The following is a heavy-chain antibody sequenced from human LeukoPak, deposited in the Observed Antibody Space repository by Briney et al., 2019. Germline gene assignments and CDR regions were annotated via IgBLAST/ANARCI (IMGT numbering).Heavy chain of an antibody. J-gene: IGHJ4*02. CDR1: GGSISSYY. CDR3: ARLFYDSSSVDY. D-gene: IGHD3-22*01. Sequence: SETLSPTCTVSGGSISSYYWSWIRQPPGKGLEWIGYIYYSGSTNYNPSLKSRVTISVDTSKNQFSLKLSSVTAADTAVYYCARLFYDSSSVDYWGQGTLVTVSS. V-gene: IGHV4-59*01. CDR2: IYYSGST.